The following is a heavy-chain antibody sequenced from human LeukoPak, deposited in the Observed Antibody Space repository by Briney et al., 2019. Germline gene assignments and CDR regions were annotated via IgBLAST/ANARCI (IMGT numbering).Heavy chain of an antibody. CDR3: ARDGDDILTGYPN. D-gene: IGHD3-9*01. J-gene: IGHJ4*02. Sequence: SETLSLTCTVSGGSISSSSYYWGWIRQPPGKGLEWIGSIYYSGSTYYNPSLKSRVTISVDTSKNQFSLKLSSVTAADMAVYYCARDGDDILTGYPNWGQGTLVTVSS. CDR2: IYYSGST. CDR1: GGSISSSSYY. V-gene: IGHV4-39*07.